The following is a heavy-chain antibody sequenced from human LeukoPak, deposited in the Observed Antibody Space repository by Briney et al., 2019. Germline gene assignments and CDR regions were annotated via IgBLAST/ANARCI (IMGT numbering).Heavy chain of an antibody. V-gene: IGHV3-30*02. D-gene: IGHD3-10*01. J-gene: IGHJ4*02. CDR1: GFVFGDYG. CDR2: VRNDGSDK. CDR3: AKHYYGSGSQKYYFDY. Sequence: GGSLRLSCAASGFVFGDYGMHWVRQAPGKGLEWVTMVRNDGSDKYYADSVKGRFTISRDNSKNTLYLQMNSLRPEDTAVYYSAKHYYGSGSQKYYFDYWGQGTLVIVSS.